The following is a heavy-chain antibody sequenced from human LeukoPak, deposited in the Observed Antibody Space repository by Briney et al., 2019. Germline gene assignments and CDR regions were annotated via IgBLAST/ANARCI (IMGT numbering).Heavy chain of an antibody. Sequence: GGSLRLSCAASGNYWMHWVRQAPGQGLVWVSHINSDGSWTSYADSVKGRFTISKDNAKNTVYLQLNNLRAEDTAVYYCVSFYETYWGRGTLVTVSS. J-gene: IGHJ4*02. CDR1: GNYW. V-gene: IGHV3-74*01. D-gene: IGHD2-2*01. CDR2: INSDGSWT. CDR3: VSFYETY.